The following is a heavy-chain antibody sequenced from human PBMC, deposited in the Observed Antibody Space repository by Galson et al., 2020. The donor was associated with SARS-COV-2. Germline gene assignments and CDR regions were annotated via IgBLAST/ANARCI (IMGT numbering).Heavy chain of an antibody. J-gene: IGHJ4*02. Sequence: ETSETLTPTCTVPASSISNSRHYWGWIRRTPGKRLEWIAHIYYSGTTYYNPSLKSRVTISADMSKNQFSLKVTSVTAADTGVYYCARRRDCIGDHCDTGFDYWGQGILVTVSS. D-gene: IGHD2-15*01. CDR2: IYYSGTT. CDR1: ASSISNSRHY. CDR3: ARRRDCIGDHCDTGFDY. V-gene: IGHV4-39*01.